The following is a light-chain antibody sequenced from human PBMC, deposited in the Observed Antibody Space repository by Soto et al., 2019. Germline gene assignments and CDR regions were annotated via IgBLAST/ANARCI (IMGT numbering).Light chain of an antibody. Sequence: EIVMTQSPATLSVSPGERATLSCRASQSLSSSLAWYQQKPGQAPRLLIYGASTRATGFPARFSGSGSGTEFTLTISSLQSEDFAVYYCQQYNTWPPPFGGGLKVDIK. V-gene: IGKV3-15*01. J-gene: IGKJ4*01. CDR3: QQYNTWPPP. CDR2: GAS. CDR1: QSLSSS.